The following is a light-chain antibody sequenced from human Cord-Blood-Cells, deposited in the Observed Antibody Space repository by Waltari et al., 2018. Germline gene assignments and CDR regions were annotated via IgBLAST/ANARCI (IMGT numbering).Light chain of an antibody. CDR1: QSIRSY. V-gene: IGKV1-39*01. CDR3: QQRYSTPPLT. Sequence: DIQMTQSPSSLSASVGDRVTIPCRARQSIRSYLNWYQQQPRKAPNLRIYPASSLQSGGPSRFSGSGSGTDFTLTISSLQPEDFATYDCQQRYSTPPLTVGGGTRVEIK. CDR2: PAS. J-gene: IGKJ4*01.